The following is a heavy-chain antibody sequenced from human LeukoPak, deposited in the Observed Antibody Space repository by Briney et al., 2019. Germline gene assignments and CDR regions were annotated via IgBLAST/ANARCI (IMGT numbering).Heavy chain of an antibody. Sequence: GGSLRLSCAASGFTFSDYYMSWIRQAPGKGLEWVSYISSSGSTIYYADSVKGRFTISRDNAKNSLYLQMNSLRADDTAVYYCARAGYYDENWFDPWGQGTLVTVSS. CDR3: ARAGYYDENWFDP. D-gene: IGHD3-9*01. CDR2: ISSSGSTI. J-gene: IGHJ5*02. CDR1: GFTFSDYY. V-gene: IGHV3-11*01.